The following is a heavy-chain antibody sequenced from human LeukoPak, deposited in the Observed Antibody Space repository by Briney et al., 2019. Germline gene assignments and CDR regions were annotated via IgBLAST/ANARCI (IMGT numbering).Heavy chain of an antibody. D-gene: IGHD6-13*01. CDR2: INPKSGGT. CDR1: GFTFTDYY. J-gene: IGHJ4*02. CDR3: ARTGYSSSWYWYY. Sequence: ASVKVSCKASGFTFTDYYMHWVRQAPGQGLEWMGWINPKSGGTNYAQKFQGRVTMTMDTSISTAYMELTRLRSDDTAVYYCARTGYSSSWYWYYWGQGTLVTVSS. V-gene: IGHV1-2*02.